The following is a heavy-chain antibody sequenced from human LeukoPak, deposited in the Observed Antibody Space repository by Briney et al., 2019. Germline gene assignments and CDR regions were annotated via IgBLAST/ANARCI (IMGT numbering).Heavy chain of an antibody. Sequence: GGSLRLSCAASGFTFSSYGMHWVRQAPGKGLEWVAVIWYDGSNKYYADSVKGRFTISRDNSKNTLYLQMNSLRAEDTAVYYCAREYCGGDCFSFDYWGQGTLVTVSS. CDR2: IWYDGSNK. J-gene: IGHJ4*02. CDR3: AREYCGGDCFSFDY. V-gene: IGHV3-33*01. D-gene: IGHD2-21*02. CDR1: GFTFSSYG.